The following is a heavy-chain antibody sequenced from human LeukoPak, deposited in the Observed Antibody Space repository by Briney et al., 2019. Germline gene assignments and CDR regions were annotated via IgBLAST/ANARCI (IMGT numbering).Heavy chain of an antibody. V-gene: IGHV4-59*01. CDR3: ARDILTGYSDY. D-gene: IGHD3-9*01. CDR2: IYYSGST. J-gene: IGHJ4*02. Sequence: SETLSLTCTVSGGSISSYYWRWIRQPPGKGLEWIGYIYYSGSTNYNPSLKSRVTISVDTSKNQFSLKLSSVTAADTAVYYCARDILTGYSDYWGQGTLVTVSS. CDR1: GGSISSYY.